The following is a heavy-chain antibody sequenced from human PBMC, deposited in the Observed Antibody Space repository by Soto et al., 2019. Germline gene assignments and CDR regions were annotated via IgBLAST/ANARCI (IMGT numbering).Heavy chain of an antibody. J-gene: IGHJ6*02. D-gene: IGHD1-26*01. Sequence: QVQLVQSGAEVKKPGSSVKVSCNASGGTFSSYAISWVRQAPGQGLEWMGGIIPIFGTANYAQKFQGRVTIXXDXSXSTAYMELSSLRSEDTAVYYCARELGGNYYYYGMDVWGQGTTVTVSS. CDR1: GGTFSSYA. CDR2: IIPIFGTA. CDR3: ARELGGNYYYYGMDV. V-gene: IGHV1-69*12.